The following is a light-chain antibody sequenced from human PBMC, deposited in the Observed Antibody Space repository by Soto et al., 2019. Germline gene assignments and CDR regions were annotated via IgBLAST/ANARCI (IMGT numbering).Light chain of an antibody. V-gene: IGLV1-51*01. CDR1: SSNIGGNS. CDR3: GSWDSSLSAYD. J-gene: IGLJ1*01. CDR2: DDN. Sequence: QSVLTQPPSVSAAPGQKVTISCSGSSSNIGGNSVSWYQQLPGTAPKLLIYDDNTRPSGIPDRFSGSKSGTSATLGITGFQTGDEADYYCGSWDSSLSAYDFGTGTKVTVL.